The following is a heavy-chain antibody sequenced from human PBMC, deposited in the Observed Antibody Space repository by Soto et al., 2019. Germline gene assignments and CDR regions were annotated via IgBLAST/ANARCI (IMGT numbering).Heavy chain of an antibody. J-gene: IGHJ6*02. CDR2: IGGSGDWT. CDR1: GFTFSNYA. D-gene: IGHD5-18*01. Sequence: GGSLRLSCAASGFTFSNYAMSWVRQAPGKGLEWVSAIGGSGDWTYYADSVKGRFTISRDNSKNTLYLQMNSLRAEDTAVYYCARDTRLDTAMIYGMDVWGQGTTVTVSS. V-gene: IGHV3-23*01. CDR3: ARDTRLDTAMIYGMDV.